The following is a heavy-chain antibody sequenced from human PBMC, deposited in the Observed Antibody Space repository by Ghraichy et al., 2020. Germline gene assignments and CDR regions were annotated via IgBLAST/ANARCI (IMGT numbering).Heavy chain of an antibody. J-gene: IGHJ6*02. V-gene: IGHV4-4*07. Sequence: SETLSLTCSVSGGYISGHHWSWIRQPAGKGLEWIGRVYSSGSTNYNPSLKSRVAMSVDASKNQFSVRLSSVTAADTAVYYCARGVNSGWFAYGLDVWSHGTTVTVSS. D-gene: IGHD6-19*01. CDR1: GGYISGHH. CDR3: ARGVNSGWFAYGLDV. CDR2: VYSSGST.